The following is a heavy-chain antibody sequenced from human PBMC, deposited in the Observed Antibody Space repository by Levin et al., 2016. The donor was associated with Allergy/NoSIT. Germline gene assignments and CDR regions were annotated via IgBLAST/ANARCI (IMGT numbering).Heavy chain of an antibody. V-gene: IGHV3-49*03. CDR1: GFTFGDYA. D-gene: IGHD2-8*01. Sequence: GESLKISCTASGFTFGDYAMSWFRQAPGKGLEWVGFIRSKAYGGTTEYAASVKGRFTISRDDSKSIAYLQMNSLKTEDTAVYYCTREGCTNGVCYTYYYYGMDVWGQGTTVTVSS. CDR2: IRSKAYGGTT. J-gene: IGHJ6*02. CDR3: TREGCTNGVCYTYYYYGMDV.